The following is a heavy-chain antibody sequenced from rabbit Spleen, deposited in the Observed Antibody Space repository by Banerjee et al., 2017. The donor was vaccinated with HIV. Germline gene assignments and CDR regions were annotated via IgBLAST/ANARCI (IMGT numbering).Heavy chain of an antibody. V-gene: IGHV1S40*01. J-gene: IGHJ6*01. CDR3: ARDTGSSFSSYGMDL. Sequence: QSLEESGGGLVQPEGSLTLTCTASGVSFSSTSYMCWVRQAPGKGLEWIACIDAGSSGSTWYASWVNGRFSISRENTQNTVYLQLNSLTVADTATYFCARDTGSSFSSYGMDLWGQGTLVTVS. D-gene: IGHD8-1*01. CDR2: IDAGSSGST. CDR1: GVSFSSTSY.